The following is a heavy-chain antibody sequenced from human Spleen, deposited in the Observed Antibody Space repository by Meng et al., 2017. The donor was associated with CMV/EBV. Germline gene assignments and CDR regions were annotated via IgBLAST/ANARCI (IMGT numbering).Heavy chain of an antibody. CDR2: INDSGST. CDR3: ARCAYYDILSVHKGGGMDV. Sequence: SETLSLTFAVYGGSSSDYYWTWIRQPPGKGLQWIGEINDSGSTNYKWSLKSRVTISVDTSKKQFSLKLSSVTAADTAVYYCARCAYYDILSVHKGGGMDVWGQGTTVTVSS. D-gene: IGHD3-9*01. CDR1: GGSSSDYY. V-gene: IGHV4-34*01. J-gene: IGHJ6*02.